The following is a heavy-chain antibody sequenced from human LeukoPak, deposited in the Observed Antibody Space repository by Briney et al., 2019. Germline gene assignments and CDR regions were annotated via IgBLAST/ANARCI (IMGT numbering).Heavy chain of an antibody. Sequence: PSETLSLTCAVYGGSFSGYDWSWIRQPPGKGLEWIGEINHSGSTNYNPSLKSRVTISVDTSKNQFSLKLSSVTAADTAVYYCARGRYSSSWYPYWGQGTLVTVSS. CDR1: GGSFSGYD. CDR3: ARGRYSSSWYPY. CDR2: INHSGST. D-gene: IGHD6-13*01. J-gene: IGHJ4*02. V-gene: IGHV4-34*01.